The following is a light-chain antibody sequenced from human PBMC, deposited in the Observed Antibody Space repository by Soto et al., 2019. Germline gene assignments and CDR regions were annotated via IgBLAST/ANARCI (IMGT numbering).Light chain of an antibody. J-gene: IGLJ2*01. V-gene: IGLV1-40*01. CDR2: GNT. CDR1: GSNIGAGYD. Sequence: QSVLTQPPSVSGAPGQRVTISCTGSGSNIGAGYDVHWYQQVPGTAPKLLIYGNTNRPSGVPDRFSGSKSDFSASLAIAGLPAEDEAYYYCQSSDSSLSVVFGGGTKLTVL. CDR3: QSSDSSLSVV.